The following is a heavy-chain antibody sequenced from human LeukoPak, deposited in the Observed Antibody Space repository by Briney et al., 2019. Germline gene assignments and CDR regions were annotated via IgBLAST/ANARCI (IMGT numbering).Heavy chain of an antibody. D-gene: IGHD3-22*01. CDR1: GGSFSGYY. CDR3: ACISSGKVDY. J-gene: IGHJ4*02. Sequence: SETLSLTCAVYGGSFSGYYWSWIRQPPGKGLEWIGEINHSGSTNYNPSLKSRVTISVDTSKNQFSLKLSSVTAADTAVYYCACISSGKVDYWGQGTLVTFSS. CDR2: INHSGST. V-gene: IGHV4-34*01.